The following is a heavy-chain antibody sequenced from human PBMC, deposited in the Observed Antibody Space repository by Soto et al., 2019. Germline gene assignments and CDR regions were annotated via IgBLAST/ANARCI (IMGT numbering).Heavy chain of an antibody. V-gene: IGHV1-69*13. CDR1: GGTFSSYA. Sequence: SVKVSCKASGGTFSSYAISWVRQAPGQGLEWMGGVIPIFGTANYAQKFQGRVTITADESTSTAYMELSSLRSEDTAVYYCARFPPPGIAAAGTNYYYGMDVWGQGTTLTVSS. CDR2: VIPIFGTA. D-gene: IGHD6-13*01. CDR3: ARFPPPGIAAAGTNYYYGMDV. J-gene: IGHJ6*02.